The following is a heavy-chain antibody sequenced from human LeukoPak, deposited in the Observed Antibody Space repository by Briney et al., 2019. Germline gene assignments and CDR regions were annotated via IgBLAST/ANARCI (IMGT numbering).Heavy chain of an antibody. V-gene: IGHV3-73*01. Sequence: GGSLRLSCAAAGFTFSGSAMHWVRQAAGKGLEWVGRIRSKANSYATAYAASVKGRFTISRDDSKNTAYLQMNSLKTEDTAVYYCTRPVGIAAAVDYWGQGTLVTVSS. CDR3: TRPVGIAAAVDY. J-gene: IGHJ4*02. D-gene: IGHD6-13*01. CDR1: GFTFSGSA. CDR2: IRSKANSYAT.